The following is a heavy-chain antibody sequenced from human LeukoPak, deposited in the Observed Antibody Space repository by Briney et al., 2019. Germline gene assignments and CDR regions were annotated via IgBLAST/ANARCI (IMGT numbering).Heavy chain of an antibody. CDR2: IYRSGST. CDR1: GGSISSGDYS. V-gene: IGHV4-30-2*01. D-gene: IGHD2-15*01. J-gene: IGHJ6*02. CDR3: ARDRVVVTATAPPSHYYYGMDV. Sequence: SETLSLTCAVSGGSISSGDYSWNWVRQPPGKGLEWIGYIYRSGSTYYNPSLKSRVSISGDRSKNQFSLRLTSVTAADTAVYYCARDRVVVTATAPPSHYYYGMDVWGQGTTVTVS.